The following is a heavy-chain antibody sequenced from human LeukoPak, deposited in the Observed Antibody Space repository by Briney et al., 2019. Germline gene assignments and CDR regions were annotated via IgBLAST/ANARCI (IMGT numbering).Heavy chain of an antibody. CDR1: GGPINSNIYY. CDR3: ASGSSTWHGDAFDI. V-gene: IGHV4-39*07. Sequence: SETLSLTCNVSGGPINSNIYYWAWVRQPPGKGLEWIGSIYYSGSTYYNPSLKSRVTISIDTSKNQFSLRLSSVTAADTAVYYCASGSSTWHGDAFDIWGQGTMVTVSS. D-gene: IGHD6-13*01. CDR2: IYYSGST. J-gene: IGHJ3*02.